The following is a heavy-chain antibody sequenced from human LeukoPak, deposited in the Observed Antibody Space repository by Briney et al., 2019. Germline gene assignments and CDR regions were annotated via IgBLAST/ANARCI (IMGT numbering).Heavy chain of an antibody. J-gene: IGHJ3*02. CDR2: ISSSSSTI. CDR3: ARGYYYDSSGYYFDAFDI. CDR1: GFTFSSYS. Sequence: GGSLRLSCAASGFTFSSYSMNWVRQAPGKGLEWVSYISSSSSTIYYADSVKGRFTISRDNAKNSLYLQMNSLRAEDTAVYYCARGYYYDSSGYYFDAFDIWGQGTMVTVSS. D-gene: IGHD3-22*01. V-gene: IGHV3-48*01.